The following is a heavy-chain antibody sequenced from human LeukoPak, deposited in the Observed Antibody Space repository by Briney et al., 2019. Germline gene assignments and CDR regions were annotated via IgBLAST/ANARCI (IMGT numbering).Heavy chain of an antibody. Sequence: ASVNVSCKASGYTFTSYGISWVRQAPGQGLEWMGSINTYNGNTKYVQNLQGRVTMTTDTSTNTAYMELRSLRSDDTAVYYCARDQHDHVWGSYRPYFDYWGQGTLVTVSS. J-gene: IGHJ4*02. V-gene: IGHV1-18*01. CDR2: INTYNGNT. CDR3: ARDQHDHVWGSYRPYFDY. CDR1: GYTFTSYG. D-gene: IGHD3-16*02.